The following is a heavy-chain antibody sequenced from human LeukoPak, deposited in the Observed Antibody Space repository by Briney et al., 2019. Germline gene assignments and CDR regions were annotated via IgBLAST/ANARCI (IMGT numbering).Heavy chain of an antibody. CDR1: GFTFSSYS. J-gene: IGHJ4*02. CDR2: ISSSSSYI. V-gene: IGHV3-21*01. CDR3: ARDPLRTITAAGRGGEFDY. D-gene: IGHD6-13*01. Sequence: GGSLRLSCAAYGFTFSSYSTNWVRQAPGKGLEWDSSISSSSSYISYADSVKGRFTISRDNATNSLYLQMNSLRAEDTAVDYCARDPLRTITAAGRGGEFDYWGQGTLVTVSS.